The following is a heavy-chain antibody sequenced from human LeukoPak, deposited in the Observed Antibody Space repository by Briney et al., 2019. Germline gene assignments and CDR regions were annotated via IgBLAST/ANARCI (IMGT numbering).Heavy chain of an antibody. CDR1: GGTFSSYA. CDR3: ARDRMDGYLSYYFDY. CDR2: IIPIFGTA. Sequence: ASVKVSCKASGGTFSSYAISWVRQAPGQGLEWMGGIIPIFGTANYAQKFQGRVTITADESTSTAYTELSSLRSEDTAVYYCARDRMDGYLSYYFDYWGQGTLVTVSS. J-gene: IGHJ4*02. D-gene: IGHD5-24*01. V-gene: IGHV1-69*13.